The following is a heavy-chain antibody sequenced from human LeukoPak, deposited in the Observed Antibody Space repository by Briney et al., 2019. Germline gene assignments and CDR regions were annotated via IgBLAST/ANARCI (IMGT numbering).Heavy chain of an antibody. CDR2: IYHSGST. CDR3: ARALALGYCSGGSCYRLGAFDI. CDR1: GGSISSGGYY. Sequence: SETLSLTCTVSGGSISSGGYYWSWIRQPPGKGLEWIGYIYHSGSTYYNPSLKSRVTISVDTSKNQFSLKLSSVTAADTAVYYCARALALGYCSGGSCYRLGAFDIWGQGTMVTVSS. J-gene: IGHJ3*02. V-gene: IGHV4-30-2*01. D-gene: IGHD2-15*01.